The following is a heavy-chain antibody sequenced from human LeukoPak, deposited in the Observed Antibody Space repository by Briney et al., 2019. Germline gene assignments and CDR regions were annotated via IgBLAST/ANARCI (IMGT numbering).Heavy chain of an antibody. CDR1: GLTFSSYG. V-gene: IGHV3-33*01. Sequence: GGSLRLSCAASGLTFSSYGIHWVRQAPGKGLEWVAVIWYDGSNKYYADSVKGRFTISRDNSKNTLYLQMNSLRAEDTAVYYCAREQFSSGHDPRLDYWGQGTLVTVSS. D-gene: IGHD5-12*01. CDR2: IWYDGSNK. J-gene: IGHJ4*02. CDR3: AREQFSSGHDPRLDY.